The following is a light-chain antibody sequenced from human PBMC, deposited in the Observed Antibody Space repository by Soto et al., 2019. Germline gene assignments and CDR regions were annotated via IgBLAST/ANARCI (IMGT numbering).Light chain of an antibody. V-gene: IGKV1-5*01. CDR3: QQYNTDPYT. CDR1: QPISDW. Sequence: DTQLTQSPGTLSASIGDRVSITCRASQPISDWLAWYQHKPGQAPNLLIFDASSLESCVPSRFRGPGSGPRFTPTIPSLQPHDFASYYCQQYNTDPYTFGPGTTVEIK. J-gene: IGKJ3*01. CDR2: DAS.